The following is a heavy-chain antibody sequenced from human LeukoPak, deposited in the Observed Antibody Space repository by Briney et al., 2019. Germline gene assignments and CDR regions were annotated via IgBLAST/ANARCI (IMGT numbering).Heavy chain of an antibody. Sequence: GGSLRLSCAASGFTFSDYYMSGIRQAPGKGLEWVSYISSSGSTIYYADSVKGRFTISRDNAKNSLYLQMNSLRAEDTAVYYCARGHGSSGYLDDAFDIWGQGTMVTISS. D-gene: IGHD3-22*01. CDR1: GFTFSDYY. V-gene: IGHV3-11*01. CDR3: ARGHGSSGYLDDAFDI. J-gene: IGHJ3*02. CDR2: ISSSGSTI.